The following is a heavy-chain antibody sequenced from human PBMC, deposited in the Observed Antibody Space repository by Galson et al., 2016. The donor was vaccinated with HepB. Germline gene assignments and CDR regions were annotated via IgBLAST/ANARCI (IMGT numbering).Heavy chain of an antibody. V-gene: IGHV4-4*02. D-gene: IGHD3-3*01. J-gene: IGHJ5*02. CDR1: GDSISTNNW. Sequence: SLTCAVSGDSISTNNWWSWVRQPPGKGLEWIGEIYHSGITHYNPSLKSRVTISVDKSKNQFSLSLTSVTAADTAVYYCAKRITIFGGVTVAWFDPWGQGTLVTVSS. CDR2: IYHSGIT. CDR3: AKRITIFGGVTVAWFDP.